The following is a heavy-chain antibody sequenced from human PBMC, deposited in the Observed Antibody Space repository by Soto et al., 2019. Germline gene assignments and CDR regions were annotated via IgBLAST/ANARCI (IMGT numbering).Heavy chain of an antibody. V-gene: IGHV4-39*01. D-gene: IGHD2-2*01. CDR3: ARHARVVPAQNYYYYYMDV. J-gene: IGHJ6*03. CDR2: IYYSGST. CDR1: GGSISSSSYY. Sequence: SETLSLTCTVSGGSISSSSYYWGWIRQPPGKGLEWIGSIYYSGSTYYNPSLKSRVTISVDTSKNQFSLKLSSVTAADTAVYYCARHARVVPAQNYYYYYMDVWGKGTTVTVSS.